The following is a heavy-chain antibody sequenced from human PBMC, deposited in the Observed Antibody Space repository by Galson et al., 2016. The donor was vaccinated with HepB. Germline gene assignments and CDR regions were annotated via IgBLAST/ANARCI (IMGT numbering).Heavy chain of an antibody. V-gene: IGHV3-30*03. CDR1: GFIFGGHG. Sequence: SLRLSCAASGFIFGGHGIHWVRQAAGQGLDWVAFISYDSHKTEYADSVKGRFIISRDNSKNTLFLQMNGLRAEDTALYYCARESHNIMTGPRYYNYYDLDVGGQGTTVTVSS. D-gene: IGHD3-10*01. J-gene: IGHJ6*02. CDR2: ISYDSHKT. CDR3: ARESHNIMTGPRYYNYYDLDV.